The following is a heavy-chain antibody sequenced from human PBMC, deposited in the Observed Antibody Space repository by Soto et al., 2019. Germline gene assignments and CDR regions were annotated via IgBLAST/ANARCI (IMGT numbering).Heavy chain of an antibody. J-gene: IGHJ4*02. V-gene: IGHV6-1*01. CDR3: AKEGVREAAGSSPPDY. D-gene: IGHD6-13*01. Sequence: PSQTLSLTCAISGDSVSSNSAAWNWIRQSPSRGLEWLGRTYYRSKWYNDYAVSVKSRITINPDTSKNQFSLQLNSVTPEDTAVYYCAKEGVREAAGSSPPDYWGQGTLVTVSS. CDR1: GDSVSSNSAA. CDR2: TYYRSKWYN.